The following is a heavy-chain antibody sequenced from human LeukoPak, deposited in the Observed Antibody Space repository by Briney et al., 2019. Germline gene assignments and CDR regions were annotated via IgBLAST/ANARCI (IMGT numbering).Heavy chain of an antibody. Sequence: GGSLRLSCAASGFTFSSYGMHWVRQAPGKGLEWVAVIWYDGSNKYYADSVKGRFTISRDNSKNTLYLQMNSLRAEDTAVYYCAKDYQQLVDFDYWGQGTLVTVSS. CDR2: IWYDGSNK. CDR1: GFTFSSYG. V-gene: IGHV3-33*06. D-gene: IGHD6-6*01. CDR3: AKDYQQLVDFDY. J-gene: IGHJ4*02.